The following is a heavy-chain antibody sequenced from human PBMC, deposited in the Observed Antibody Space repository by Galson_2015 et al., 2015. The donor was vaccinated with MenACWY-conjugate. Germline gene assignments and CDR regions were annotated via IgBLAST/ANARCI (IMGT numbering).Heavy chain of an antibody. D-gene: IGHD1-26*01. J-gene: IGHJ6*02. CDR2: ISPGDSET. CDR3: ARHPPGGRGMDV. Sequence: QSGAEVKKPGESLKISCKGSGYTFTTYWIGWVRQLPGKGLEWMGLISPGDSETRYSPAFQGQVTLSADKSISTAYVQWDSLQASDTAMYYCARHPPGGRGMDVRGQGTTVTVSS. V-gene: IGHV5-51*01. CDR1: GYTFTTYW.